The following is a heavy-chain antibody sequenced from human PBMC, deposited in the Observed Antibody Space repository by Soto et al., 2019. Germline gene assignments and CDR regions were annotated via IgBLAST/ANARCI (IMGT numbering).Heavy chain of an antibody. CDR2: ISGSGGST. Sequence: LGLSCSASGFTFSSYAMSWVRQAPGKGLEWVSAISGSGGSTYYADSVKGRFTISRDNSKNTLYLQMNSLRAEDTAVYYCAKDRAAYYDFWSGYSPRGEFDYWGPGTLDTVST. CDR1: GFTFSSYA. D-gene: IGHD3-3*01. CDR3: AKDRAAYYDFWSGYSPRGEFDY. V-gene: IGHV3-23*01. J-gene: IGHJ4*02.